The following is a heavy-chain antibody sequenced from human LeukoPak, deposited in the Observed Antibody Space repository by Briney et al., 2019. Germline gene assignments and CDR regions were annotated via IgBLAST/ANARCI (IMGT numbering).Heavy chain of an antibody. J-gene: IGHJ4*02. D-gene: IGHD3-16*01. CDR3: ARERRAGLIRMHYFDY. Sequence: SGGSLRLSCAASGFTFSSYWMSWVRQAPGKGLEWVANIKQDGSEKYYVDSVKGRFTISRDNAKNSLYLQMNSLRAEDTAVYYCARERRAGLIRMHYFDYWGQGTLVTVSS. V-gene: IGHV3-7*01. CDR1: GFTFSSYW. CDR2: IKQDGSEK.